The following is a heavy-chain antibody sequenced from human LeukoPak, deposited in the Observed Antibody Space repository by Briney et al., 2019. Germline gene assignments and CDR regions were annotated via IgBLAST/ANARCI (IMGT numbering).Heavy chain of an antibody. V-gene: IGHV4-61*08. D-gene: IGHD5-12*01. Sequence: SETLSLTCTVSGDSISSGDYYWSWIRQPPGKGLEWIGYIYYSGSTNYNPSLKSRVTISVDKSKNQFSLKLSSVTAADTAVYYCARAEGVAHAFDIWGQGTMVTVSS. CDR2: IYYSGST. CDR3: ARAEGVAHAFDI. CDR1: GDSISSGDYY. J-gene: IGHJ3*02.